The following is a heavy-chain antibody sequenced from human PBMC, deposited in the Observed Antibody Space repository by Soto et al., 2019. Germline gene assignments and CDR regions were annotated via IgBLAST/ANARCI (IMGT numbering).Heavy chain of an antibody. CDR1: GEGFRGYY. V-gene: IGHV4-34*01. CDR2: INHSGST. D-gene: IGHD2-8*01. Sequence: QVQLQQWGAGLLKPSETLSLTCAVYGEGFRGYYWSWIRQPPGKGLVWIGEINHSGSTNYNPSLKSRVTISVDTSKNQFSLELSSVTGADTAVYYCARLVVLMVYAGMDVWCKGTTVTVSS. CDR3: ARLVVLMVYAGMDV. J-gene: IGHJ6*04.